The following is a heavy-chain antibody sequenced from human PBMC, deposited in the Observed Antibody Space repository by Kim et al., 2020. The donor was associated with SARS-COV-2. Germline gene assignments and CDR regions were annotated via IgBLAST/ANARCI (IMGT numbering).Heavy chain of an antibody. CDR1: GGSISSSSYY. CDR2: IYYSGST. D-gene: IGHD3-10*01. Sequence: SETLSLTCTVSGGSISSSSYYWGRIRQPPGKGLEWIGSIYYSGSTYYNPSLKSRVTISVDTSKNQFSLKLSSVTAADTAVYYCARLLSGLWFGELSNWFDPWGQGTLVTVSS. V-gene: IGHV4-39*01. J-gene: IGHJ5*02. CDR3: ARLLSGLWFGELSNWFDP.